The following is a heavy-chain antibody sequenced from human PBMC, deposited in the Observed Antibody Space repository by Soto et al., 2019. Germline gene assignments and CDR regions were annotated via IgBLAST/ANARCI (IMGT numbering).Heavy chain of an antibody. V-gene: IGHV4-31*03. Sequence: QVQLQESGPGLVKPSQTLSLTCTVSGGSISSGGYYWSWIRQHPGKGLEWIGYIYYSGSNYYNPSLKSRVTISVDTSKNQFSVTLSSVTVADTAVYSCARVPYYYGSGSSWFDPWGQGTLVTVSS. D-gene: IGHD3-10*01. J-gene: IGHJ5*02. CDR1: GGSISSGGYY. CDR2: IYYSGSN. CDR3: ARVPYYYGSGSSWFDP.